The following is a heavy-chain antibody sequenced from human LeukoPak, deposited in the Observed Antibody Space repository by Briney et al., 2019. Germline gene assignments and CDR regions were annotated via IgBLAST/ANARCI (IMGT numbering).Heavy chain of an antibody. Sequence: PSETLSLTCTVSGDSMTNSYWTWLRQPPGRGLEWIGYIYYSGGSNYNPSLMDRVTISVDTSKKQFSLKVTSVTAADTAVYFCGRGDAFHVHWGHGTLVTVSS. J-gene: IGHJ1*01. V-gene: IGHV4-59*01. CDR2: IYYSGGS. CDR1: GDSMTNSY. D-gene: IGHD5-24*01. CDR3: GRGDAFHVH.